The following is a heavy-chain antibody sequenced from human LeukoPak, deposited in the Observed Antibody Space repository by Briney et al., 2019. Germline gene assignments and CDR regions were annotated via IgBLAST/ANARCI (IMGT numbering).Heavy chain of an antibody. D-gene: IGHD1-26*01. V-gene: IGHV3-74*01. J-gene: IGHJ4*02. CDR1: GFTFSSYW. Sequence: GGSLRLSCAASGFTFSSYWMHWVRQAPGKGLVWVSRINSDGSSTSYADSVKGRFTISRDNAKNTLYLQMNSLRAEDTSVYYCARDRNTGSSYENLFEYWGQGTLVTVSS. CDR2: INSDGSST. CDR3: ARDRNTGSSYENLFEY.